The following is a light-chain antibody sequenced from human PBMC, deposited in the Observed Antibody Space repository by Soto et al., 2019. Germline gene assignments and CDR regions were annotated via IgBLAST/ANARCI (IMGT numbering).Light chain of an antibody. CDR2: GAS. Sequence: EIVMTQSPATLSVSPGERATLSCRASQSVGSNLAWYQQKPGQAPRLLIYGASTRATGIPARFSGSGSGTEFPLTIRGRQSEAFAIYFCQQYNNWPPDRTFGQGTKVEIK. V-gene: IGKV3-15*01. CDR3: QQYNNWPPDRT. J-gene: IGKJ1*01. CDR1: QSVGSN.